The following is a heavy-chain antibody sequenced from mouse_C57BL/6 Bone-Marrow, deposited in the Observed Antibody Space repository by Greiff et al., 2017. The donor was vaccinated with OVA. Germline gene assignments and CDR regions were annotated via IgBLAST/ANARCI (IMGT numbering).Heavy chain of an antibody. D-gene: IGHD1-1*01. CDR1: GYTFTSYW. V-gene: IGHV1-69*01. CDR3: ARFYYGSSYWYFDV. J-gene: IGHJ1*03. Sequence: QVQLQQPGAELVMPGASVKLSCKASGYTFTSYWMHWVKQRPGQGLEWIGEIDPSDSYPNYNQKFKGKSTLTVDKSSSTAYMQLSSLTSEDSAVYYCARFYYGSSYWYFDVWGTGTTVTVSS. CDR2: IDPSDSYP.